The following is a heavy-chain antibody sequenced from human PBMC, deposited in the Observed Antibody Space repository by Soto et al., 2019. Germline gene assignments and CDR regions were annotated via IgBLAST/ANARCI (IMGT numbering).Heavy chain of an antibody. Sequence: QVQLVQSGAEVKKPGASVKVSCKASGYTFTGYYMHWVRQAPGQGLEWMGWIKPNSGGTNYAQKFQGWVTMTRDTSISTAYMELSSLRSDDTAVYYCARGSCDYSSSWCYYYGMDVWCQGTTVTVSS. CDR1: GYTFTGYY. D-gene: IGHD6-13*01. CDR3: ARGSCDYSSSWCYYYGMDV. CDR2: IKPNSGGT. V-gene: IGHV1-2*04. J-gene: IGHJ6*02.